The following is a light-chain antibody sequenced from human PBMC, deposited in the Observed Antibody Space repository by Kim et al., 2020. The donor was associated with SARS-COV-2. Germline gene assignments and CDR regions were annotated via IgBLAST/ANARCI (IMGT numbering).Light chain of an antibody. Sequence: VSPGQTASIACSGDKLGDKYACWYQQEPGQSPMLVIYQDSKRPSGIPERFAGSNSGNTATLTISGTQAMDEADYYCQAWDSSTAWVFGGGTKLTVL. CDR2: QDS. CDR3: QAWDSSTAWV. J-gene: IGLJ3*02. CDR1: KLGDKY. V-gene: IGLV3-1*01.